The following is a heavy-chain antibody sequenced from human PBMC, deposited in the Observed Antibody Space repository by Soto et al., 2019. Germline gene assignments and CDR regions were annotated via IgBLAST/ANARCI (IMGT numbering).Heavy chain of an antibody. Sequence: QVTLKESGPVLVKPTETLTLTCTVSGFSLSNARMGVSWIRQPPGKALEWLAHIFSNDEKSYSTSLKSRLTISKDTSKSQVVLTMTNMDPVDTATYYCARSKRYCSSTSCHSLGIDYWGQGTLVTVSS. CDR3: ARSKRYCSSTSCHSLGIDY. CDR2: IFSNDEK. CDR1: GFSLSNARMG. V-gene: IGHV2-26*01. J-gene: IGHJ4*02. D-gene: IGHD2-2*01.